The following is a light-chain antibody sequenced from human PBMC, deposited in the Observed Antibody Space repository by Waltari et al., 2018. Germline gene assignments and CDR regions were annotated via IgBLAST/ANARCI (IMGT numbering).Light chain of an antibody. CDR3: QQYYSSPIS. Sequence: EIVMTQSPDSLAVSLGERAAINCKSRRSVLYNSNNKNYLAWYQQKPRQPPKLLINWASSRESGVLDRFSGSGSGTDFTLTISSLQAEDVAVYYCQQYYSSPISFGQGTRLEIK. CDR1: RSVLYNSNNKNY. CDR2: WAS. V-gene: IGKV4-1*01. J-gene: IGKJ5*01.